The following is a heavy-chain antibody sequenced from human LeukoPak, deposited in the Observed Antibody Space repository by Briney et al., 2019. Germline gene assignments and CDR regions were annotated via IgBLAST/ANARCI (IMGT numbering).Heavy chain of an antibody. CDR1: GFTFSNAW. V-gene: IGHV3-15*01. CDR3: AKSLYPYYYMDV. Sequence: GGSLRLSCAASGFTFSNAWMSWVRQAPGKGLEWVGRIKSKTDGGTTDYAAPVKGRFTISRDDSKNTLYLQMNSLKTEDTAVYYCAKSLYPYYYMDVWGKGTTVTVSS. J-gene: IGHJ6*03. D-gene: IGHD2-2*01. CDR2: IKSKTDGGTT.